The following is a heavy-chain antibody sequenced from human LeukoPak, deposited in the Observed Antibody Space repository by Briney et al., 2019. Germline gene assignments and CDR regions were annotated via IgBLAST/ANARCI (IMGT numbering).Heavy chain of an antibody. V-gene: IGHV1-8*01. J-gene: IGHJ4*02. CDR2: MNPNSGNT. CDR3: ARDLIERSTNY. CDR1: GYTFTSYD. Sequence: EASVKLSCKASGYTFTSYDINWVRQATGQGLEWMGWMNPNSGNTGYAQKFQGRVTMTRDTSISTAYMELSRLRSDDTAVYYCARDLIERSTNYWGQGTLVTVSS. D-gene: IGHD1-1*01.